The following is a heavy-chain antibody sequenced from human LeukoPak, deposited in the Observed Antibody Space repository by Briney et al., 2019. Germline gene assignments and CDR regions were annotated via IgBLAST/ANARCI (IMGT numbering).Heavy chain of an antibody. Sequence: ASVKVSCKASGYTLTSYDINWVRQATGQGLEWMGWMNPNSGNTGYAQKFQGRVTMTRNTSISTAYMELSSLRSEDTAVYYCARGSCSSTSCYSEFDYWGQGTLVTVSS. CDR2: MNPNSGNT. CDR1: GYTLTSYD. V-gene: IGHV1-8*01. J-gene: IGHJ4*02. D-gene: IGHD2-2*01. CDR3: ARGSCSSTSCYSEFDY.